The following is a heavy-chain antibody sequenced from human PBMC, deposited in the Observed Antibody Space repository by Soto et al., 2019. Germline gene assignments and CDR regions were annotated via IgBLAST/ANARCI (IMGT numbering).Heavy chain of an antibody. V-gene: IGHV3-30*03. J-gene: IGHJ6*02. CDR1: GFTFSSYG. CDR2: IYDGSNK. CDR3: ASNHLGTTPYGMDV. D-gene: IGHD1-7*01. Sequence: PGGSLRLSCAASGFTFSSYGMHWVRQAPGKGLEWVAVIYDGSNKYYADSVKGRFTISRDNSKSTLYLQMNSLRAEDTAVYYCASNHLGTTPYGMDVWGQGTTVTVSS.